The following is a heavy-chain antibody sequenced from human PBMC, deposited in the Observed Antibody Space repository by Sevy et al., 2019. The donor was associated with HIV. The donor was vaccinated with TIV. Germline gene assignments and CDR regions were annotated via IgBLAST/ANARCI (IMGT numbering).Heavy chain of an antibody. CDR3: AKGLGMVQGALLSDDV. D-gene: IGHD3-10*01. CDR2: IRYDGSTK. J-gene: IGHJ3*01. Sequence: GGSLRLSCAASGFIFSSFGMHWVRQAPGKGLEWVTFIRYDGSTKYYVESVNGRFTISVDNSKNILYLQMNSLRPEDTAVYYCAKGLGMVQGALLSDDVWGQGTMVTVSS. V-gene: IGHV3-30*02. CDR1: GFIFSSFG.